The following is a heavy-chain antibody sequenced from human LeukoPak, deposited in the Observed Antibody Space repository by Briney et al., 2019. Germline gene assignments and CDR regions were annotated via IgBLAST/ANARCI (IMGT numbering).Heavy chain of an antibody. J-gene: IGHJ4*02. D-gene: IGHD3-22*01. CDR3: VRDWGYDSSGYWQKYFDT. V-gene: IGHV3-74*01. CDR1: GFTFTTFW. Sequence: GGSLRLSCATSGFTFTTFWMHWVRQAPGKGLVWVSRINHDGSNTNYADSVKGRFTISRDNAKNTVYLQMNSLRAEDTAVYYCVRDWGYDSSGYWQKYFDTWGQGALVTVSS. CDR2: INHDGSNT.